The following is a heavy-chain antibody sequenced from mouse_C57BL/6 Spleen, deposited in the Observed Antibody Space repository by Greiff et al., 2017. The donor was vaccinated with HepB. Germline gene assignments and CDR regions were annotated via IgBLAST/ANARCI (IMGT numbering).Heavy chain of an antibody. CDR3: ARDETGRYFDV. D-gene: IGHD3-3*01. J-gene: IGHJ1*03. CDR1: GFTFSDYY. V-gene: IGHV5-16*01. Sequence: EVMLVESEGGLVQPGSSMKLSCTASGFTFSDYYMAWVRQVPEKGLEWVANINYDGSSTYYLDSLKSRFIISRDNAKNILYLQMSSLKSEDTATYYCARDETGRYFDVWGTGTTVTVSS. CDR2: INYDGSST.